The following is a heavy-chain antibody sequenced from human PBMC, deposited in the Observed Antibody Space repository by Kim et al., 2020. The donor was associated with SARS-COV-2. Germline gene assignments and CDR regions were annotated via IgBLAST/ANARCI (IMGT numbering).Heavy chain of an antibody. CDR2: ISGSGGSA. Sequence: GGSLRLSCAASGFTFSSYAMSWVRQAPGKGLEWVSAISGSGGSAYYADAVKGRFTISIDNSKNTLHLQMNMMRAEDTAAYYCSKPAVRGPLGWFDPWGQGTLVTVSS. D-gene: IGHD3-10*01. V-gene: IGHV3-23*01. CDR1: GFTFSSYA. CDR3: SKPAVRGPLGWFDP. J-gene: IGHJ5*02.